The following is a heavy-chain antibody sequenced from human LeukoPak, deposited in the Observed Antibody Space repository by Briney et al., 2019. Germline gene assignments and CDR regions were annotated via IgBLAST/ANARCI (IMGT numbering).Heavy chain of an antibody. V-gene: IGHV3-49*04. Sequence: AGGCLSLSCTASGFIFGDYAMSWVRQAPGKGLEWVGFIRSRAYGGTTEYAASVQGRFTISREDSKNIAYLQMNSLKTEDTAVYYCIRVSMIVVVTPYYFDYWGQGTLVTVSS. J-gene: IGHJ4*02. CDR3: IRVSMIVVVTPYYFDY. CDR2: IRSRAYGGTT. D-gene: IGHD3-22*01. CDR1: GFIFGDYA.